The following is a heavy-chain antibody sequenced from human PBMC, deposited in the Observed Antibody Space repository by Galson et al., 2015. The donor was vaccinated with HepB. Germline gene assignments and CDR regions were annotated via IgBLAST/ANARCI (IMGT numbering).Heavy chain of an antibody. J-gene: IGHJ4*02. CDR1: GFTFSSHA. CDR2: VSGSGDTI. CDR3: AKARGYSYGYVLASNYFDY. Sequence: SLRLSCAASGFTFSSHAMNWVRQAPGRGLEWVSLVSGSGDTIYYADSVKGRFTISRDNSKNTLFLQMNSLRAEDTAVYYCAKARGYSYGYVLASNYFDYWGQGTLVTVSS. V-gene: IGHV3-23*01. D-gene: IGHD5-18*01.